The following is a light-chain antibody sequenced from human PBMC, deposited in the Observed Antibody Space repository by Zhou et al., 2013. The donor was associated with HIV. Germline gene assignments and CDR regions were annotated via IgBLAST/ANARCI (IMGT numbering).Light chain of an antibody. CDR2: GAS. CDR3: QQYNNWPPCS. CDR1: QSVKSIY. Sequence: EIVLTQSPGTLSLSPGDRATLSCRASQSVKSIYLAWYQQKPGQPPRLLIYGASTRATGIPARFSGSGSGTEFTLTISSLQSEDFAVYYCQQYNNWPPCSFGQGTKLEIK. J-gene: IGKJ2*04. V-gene: IGKV3-15*01.